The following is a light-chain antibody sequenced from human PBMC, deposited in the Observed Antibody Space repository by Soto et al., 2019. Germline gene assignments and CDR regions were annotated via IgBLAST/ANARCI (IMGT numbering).Light chain of an antibody. J-gene: IGLJ2*01. Sequence: QSVLIQPPSASGSPGQSVTISCTGTSSDLGDYDYVSWYQQHPGKAPKLMIYEVNKRPSGVPDRFSGSKSGNTASLTVTGLQAEDEADYFCSSYAGSNNLIFGGGTKLTVL. V-gene: IGLV2-8*01. CDR2: EVN. CDR3: SSYAGSNNLI. CDR1: SSDLGDYDY.